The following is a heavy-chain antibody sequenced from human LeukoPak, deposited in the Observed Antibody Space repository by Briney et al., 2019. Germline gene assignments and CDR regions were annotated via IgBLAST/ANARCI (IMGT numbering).Heavy chain of an antibody. D-gene: IGHD5-12*01. J-gene: IGHJ5*02. CDR3: AREGSSAINTNWFDP. Sequence: ASVKVSCKASGYTFTGYYMHWGRQAPGQGLEWMGGINPDSGGTDYAQKFQGRVTMTRDTPITTAYMELSRLTYDDTAVYYCAREGSSAINTNWFDPWGQGPLVAVSS. CDR2: INPDSGGT. CDR1: GYTFTGYY. V-gene: IGHV1-2*02.